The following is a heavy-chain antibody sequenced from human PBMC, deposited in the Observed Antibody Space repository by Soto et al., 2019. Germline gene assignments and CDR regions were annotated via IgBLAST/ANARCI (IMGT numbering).Heavy chain of an antibody. CDR1: GYTFTSYA. CDR3: ARSIVVVTALDY. Sequence: ASVKVSCKASGYTFTSYAMHWVRQAPGQRLEGMGWINAGNGNTKYSQKFQGRVTITRDTSASTAYMELSSLRSEDTAVYYCARSIVVVTALDYWGQGTLVTVAS. D-gene: IGHD2-21*02. J-gene: IGHJ4*02. V-gene: IGHV1-3*01. CDR2: INAGNGNT.